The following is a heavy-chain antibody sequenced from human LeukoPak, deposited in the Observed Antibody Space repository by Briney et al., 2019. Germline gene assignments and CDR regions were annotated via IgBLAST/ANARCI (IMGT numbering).Heavy chain of an antibody. Sequence: SGGSLRLSCAASGFTFSSYGMHWVLQAPGKGLEWVAVISYDGSNKYYADSVKGRFTISRDNSKNTLFLQINSLRADDTAVYHCAKGVRAPAGPFFDYWGQGTLVTVSS. D-gene: IGHD2-21*01. V-gene: IGHV3-30*18. J-gene: IGHJ4*02. CDR2: ISYDGSNK. CDR1: GFTFSSYG. CDR3: AKGVRAPAGPFFDY.